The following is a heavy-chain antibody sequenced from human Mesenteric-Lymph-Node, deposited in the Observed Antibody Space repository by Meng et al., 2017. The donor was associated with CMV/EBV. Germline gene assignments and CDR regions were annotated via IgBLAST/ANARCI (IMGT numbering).Heavy chain of an antibody. V-gene: IGHV3-21*01. Sequence: GESLKISCAASGFTFNVFSMNWVRQAPGKGLEWVSSISSSSRNIYYADSVKGRFTISRDNAKNSLYLQMNSLRAEDTAVYYCARDRRIAAAQRAFDYWGQGTLVTVSS. CDR2: ISSSSRNI. CDR1: GFTFNVFS. J-gene: IGHJ4*02. CDR3: ARDRRIAAAQRAFDY. D-gene: IGHD6-13*01.